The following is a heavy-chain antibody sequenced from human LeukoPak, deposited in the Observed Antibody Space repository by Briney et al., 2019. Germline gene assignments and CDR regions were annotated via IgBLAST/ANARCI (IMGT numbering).Heavy chain of an antibody. V-gene: IGHV3-74*01. CDR1: GFTFSNYW. D-gene: IGHD4-17*01. CDR2: ISGDGITT. CDR3: ARAISDYDASDI. Sequence: GGSLRLSCAASGFTFSNYWMYWVRQAPGRGPLWVSRISGDGITTYYAGSVKGRFTISRDNAKNSLYLQMNSLRAEDTAVYYCARAISDYDASDIWGQGTMVTVSS. J-gene: IGHJ3*02.